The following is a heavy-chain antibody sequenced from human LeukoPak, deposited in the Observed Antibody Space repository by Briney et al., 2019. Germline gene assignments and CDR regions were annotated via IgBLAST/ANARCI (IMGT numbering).Heavy chain of an antibody. CDR1: GYIFTDCN. Sequence: GASVKVSCKASGYIFTDCNMHWVRQAPGQGLEWMGWINPHSGGTSYAQKFQGRVTMTRDTSISTAYMELSRLRSDDTAVYYCAREDSTNHYGMDVWGQGTTVTVSS. CDR2: INPHSGGT. V-gene: IGHV1-2*02. J-gene: IGHJ6*02. D-gene: IGHD2-21*01. CDR3: AREDSTNHYGMDV.